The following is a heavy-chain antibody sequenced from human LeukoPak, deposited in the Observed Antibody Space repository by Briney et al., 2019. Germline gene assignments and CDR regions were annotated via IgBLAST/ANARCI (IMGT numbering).Heavy chain of an antibody. CDR3: ARGEAVVAAGAISVVYYYGMDV. CDR1: RYTFTSYD. CDR2: MNPNSGNT. Sequence: GASVKASCKASRYTFTSYDINWVRQATGQGLEWMGWMNPNSGNTGYAQKFQGRVTMTRNTSISTAYMELSSLRSEDTAVYYCARGEAVVAAGAISVVYYYGMDVWGQGTTVTVSS. J-gene: IGHJ6*02. D-gene: IGHD2-15*01. V-gene: IGHV1-8*01.